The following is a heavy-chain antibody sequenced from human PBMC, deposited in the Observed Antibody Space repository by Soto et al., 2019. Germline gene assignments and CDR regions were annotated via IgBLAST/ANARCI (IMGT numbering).Heavy chain of an antibody. CDR1: GGSISSRGYY. Sequence: QLQLQESGPGLVKPSETLSLTCTVSGGSISSRGYYWGWIRQPPGKGLEWIGTIYYSGSTYYNPSLKSRGTISVDTSKNQFSLKPSSVTAADTAVYYCATSNWFDPWGQGTLVTVSS. J-gene: IGHJ5*02. CDR2: IYYSGST. V-gene: IGHV4-39*01. CDR3: ATSNWFDP.